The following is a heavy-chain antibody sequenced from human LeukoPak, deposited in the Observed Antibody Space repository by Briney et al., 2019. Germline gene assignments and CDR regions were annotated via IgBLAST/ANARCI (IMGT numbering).Heavy chain of an antibody. CDR2: IYSGGDT. V-gene: IGHV3-53*01. CDR3: ARGSSTVSAGYY. D-gene: IGHD6-19*01. Sequence: GGSLRLSCAASGFTVSSNHMTWVRQAPGKGLEWVSVIYSGGDTQYADSVKGRFTISRDNSKNTLYLQMNSLRAEDTAVYYCARGSSTVSAGYYWGQGTLVTVSS. CDR1: GFTVSSNH. J-gene: IGHJ4*02.